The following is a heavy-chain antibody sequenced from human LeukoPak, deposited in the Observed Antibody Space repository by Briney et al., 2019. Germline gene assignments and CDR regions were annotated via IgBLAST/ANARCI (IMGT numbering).Heavy chain of an antibody. CDR2: INHSGST. CDR3: ARLGTVTMAPDY. Sequence: SQTLSLTCAVSGGSISSGGYYWSWIRQPPGKGLEWIGEINHSGSTNYNPSLKSRVTISVDTSKNQFSLKLSSVTAADTAVYYCARLGTVTMAPDYWGQGTLVTVSS. V-gene: IGHV4-30-2*01. D-gene: IGHD4-17*01. J-gene: IGHJ4*02. CDR1: GGSISSGGYY.